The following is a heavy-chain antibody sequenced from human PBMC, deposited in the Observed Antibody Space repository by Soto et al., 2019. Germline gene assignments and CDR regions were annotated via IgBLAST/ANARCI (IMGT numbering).Heavy chain of an antibody. J-gene: IGHJ6*02. V-gene: IGHV3-21*01. CDR2: ISSSSIYI. Sequence: EVQLVESGGGLVKPGGSLRVSCAASGFTFSNYTMNWVRQAPGKGLEWVSAISSSSIYIYYADSVKGRFTISRDKARQSLYLPLNSLGAEDTAVYYCARANYDFWSGYSNYYGMDVWGQGTTVTVSS. CDR3: ARANYDFWSGYSNYYGMDV. D-gene: IGHD3-3*01. CDR1: GFTFSNYT.